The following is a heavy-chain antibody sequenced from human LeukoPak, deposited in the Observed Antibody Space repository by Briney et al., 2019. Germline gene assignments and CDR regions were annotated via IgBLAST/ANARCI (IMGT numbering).Heavy chain of an antibody. Sequence: SQTLSLTCTVSGGSINSGNYYWNWIRQPAGRGLEWIGRIYTSGSTNYNPSLKSRVTMSVDTSKNQFSLKLTSVTAADTAVYYCARERSLSSDYWGQGILVTVSP. CDR2: IYTSGST. D-gene: IGHD5-24*01. CDR3: ARERSLSSDY. V-gene: IGHV4-61*02. CDR1: GGSINSGNYY. J-gene: IGHJ4*02.